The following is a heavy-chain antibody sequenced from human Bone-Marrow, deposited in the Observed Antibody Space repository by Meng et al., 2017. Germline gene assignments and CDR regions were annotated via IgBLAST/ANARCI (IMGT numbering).Heavy chain of an antibody. J-gene: IGHJ6*02. D-gene: IGHD2-2*01. CDR1: EFTLSAYW. CDR3: ARGSTRGLDV. Sequence: EVHLVESGGGLVQPGGSLILSCAASEFTLSAYWMHWVRQAPGKGLVWVSHVNSDGTITNYADSVRGRFTISRDTAKNILYLQMNSLSAEDTAVYYCARGSTRGLDVWGQGTTVTVSS. CDR2: VNSDGTIT. V-gene: IGHV3-74*01.